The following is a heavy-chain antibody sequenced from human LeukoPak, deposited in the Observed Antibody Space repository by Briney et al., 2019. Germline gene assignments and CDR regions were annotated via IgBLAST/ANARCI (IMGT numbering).Heavy chain of an antibody. CDR1: GFPFTSGFTFSDYY. Sequence: PGGSLRLSCAASGFPFTSGFTFSDYYMSWIRQAPGKGLEWVSYISSTSDYTSYADSVKGRFTIPRDNANNSLFLQMNGLRAEDTAIYYCARGGTGAFDYWAQGTLVTVSS. CDR2: ISSTSDYT. CDR3: ARGGTGAFDY. V-gene: IGHV3-11*06. D-gene: IGHD2-8*02. J-gene: IGHJ4*02.